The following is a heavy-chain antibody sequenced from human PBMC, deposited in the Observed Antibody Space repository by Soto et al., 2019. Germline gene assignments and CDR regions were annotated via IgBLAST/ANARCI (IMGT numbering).Heavy chain of an antibody. Sequence: QVTLKESGPVLVKPTETLTLRCTVSGLSITDSEMGVSWIRQPPGQPLEWLAHIDSSGEKCYRTFLKSRLAISTDTSKSQIVLTMTNMDPADTATYYCARRHLAVAVSPWFDPWGQGIPVTVSS. CDR2: IDSSGEK. CDR1: GLSITDSEMG. V-gene: IGHV2-26*01. D-gene: IGHD6-19*01. J-gene: IGHJ5*02. CDR3: ARRHLAVAVSPWFDP.